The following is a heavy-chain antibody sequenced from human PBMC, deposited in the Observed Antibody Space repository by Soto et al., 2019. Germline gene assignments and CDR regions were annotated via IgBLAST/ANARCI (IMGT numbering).Heavy chain of an antibody. CDR1: GFTFSNYA. D-gene: IGHD6-19*01. CDR2: ISSNGVGT. J-gene: IGHJ6*03. CDR3: ARREQSDYYYMDV. V-gene: IGHV3-64*01. Sequence: EVQLVESGGGLVQPGGSLRLSCAGSGFTFSNYAMDWVRQAPGKVLEYVSGISSNGVGTYYANSVKDRFTISRDNSKNTLYLQMGSLRAEDMAVYYCARREQSDYYYMDVWGKGTSVTVSS.